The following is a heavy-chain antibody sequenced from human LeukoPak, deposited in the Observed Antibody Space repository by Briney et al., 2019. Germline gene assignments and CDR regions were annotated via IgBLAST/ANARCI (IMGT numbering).Heavy chain of an antibody. V-gene: IGHV4-34*01. CDR2: INHSGST. D-gene: IGHD2-2*01. CDR3: ARGHDYCSSTSCYVVWFDP. J-gene: IGHJ5*02. CDR1: GGSFSGYY. Sequence: ASQTLSLTCAVYGGSFSGYYWSWIRQPPGKGLERIGEINHSGSTNYNPSLKSRVTISVDTSKNQFSLKPSSVTAADTAVYYCARGHDYCSSTSCYVVWFDPWGQGTLVTVSS.